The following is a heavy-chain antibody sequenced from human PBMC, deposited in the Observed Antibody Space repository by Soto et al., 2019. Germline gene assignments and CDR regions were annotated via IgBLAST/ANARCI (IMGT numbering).Heavy chain of an antibody. CDR3: VKPYFIGWFLLSA. D-gene: IGHD6-19*01. CDR1: GYTFTNFD. Sequence: ASVKVSCKASGYTFTNFDSHWVRQATRQGLECKGCINHSSDTTNYALKLRDRVTMPRNLSLESAYVEVSSLRSEDMAINSCVKPYFIGWFLLSAWGEGTVVT. V-gene: IGHV1-8*01. CDR2: INHSSDTT. J-gene: IGHJ4*02.